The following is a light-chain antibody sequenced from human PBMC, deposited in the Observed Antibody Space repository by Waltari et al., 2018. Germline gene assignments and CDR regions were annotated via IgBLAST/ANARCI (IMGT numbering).Light chain of an antibody. J-gene: IGLJ3*02. V-gene: IGLV8-61*01. CDR3: LLQMPGGIWV. CDR1: SGSVSTHNY. Sequence: QTVVTQEPSLSISPGGTVTVTCGLSSGSVSTHNYPSWYRQTPAQTTRTLIYKKEIRSSGVRDRFSGSILGTKAALTLTGAQADDEDDYYCLLQMPGGIWVFGGGTKLTVL. CDR2: KKE.